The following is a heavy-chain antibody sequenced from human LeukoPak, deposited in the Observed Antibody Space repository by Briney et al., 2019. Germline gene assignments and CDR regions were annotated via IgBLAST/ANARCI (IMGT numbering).Heavy chain of an antibody. V-gene: IGHV4-61*02. Sequence: PSETLSLTCTVSGGSISSGSYYWRWIRQPAGKGLEWIGRIYTSGSTNYNPSLKSRVTISVDTSKNQFSLKLSSVTAADTAVYYCARFPYDYVWGSYLKEPDYWGQGTLVTVSS. CDR3: ARFPYDYVWGSYLKEPDY. CDR1: GGSISSGSYY. D-gene: IGHD3-16*02. CDR2: IYTSGST. J-gene: IGHJ4*02.